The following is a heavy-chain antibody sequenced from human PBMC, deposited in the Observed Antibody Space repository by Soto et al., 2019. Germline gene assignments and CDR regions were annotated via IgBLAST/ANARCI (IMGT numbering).Heavy chain of an antibody. D-gene: IGHD3-3*01. V-gene: IGHV4-59*01. CDR3: ARSSGREIFGVVPSRGMAV. CDR1: GGSISSYY. J-gene: IGHJ6*02. CDR2: IYYSGST. Sequence: PSETLSLTCTVSGGSISSYYWSWIRQPPGKGLEWIGYIYYSGSTNYNPSLKSRVTISVDTSKNQFSLKLSSVTAADTAVYYCARSSGREIFGVVPSRGMAVWGQGTTVTVSS.